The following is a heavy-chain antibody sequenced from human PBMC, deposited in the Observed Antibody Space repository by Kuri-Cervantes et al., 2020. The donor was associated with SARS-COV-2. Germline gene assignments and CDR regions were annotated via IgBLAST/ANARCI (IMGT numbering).Heavy chain of an antibody. CDR3: VVARDYYYGSGSYPSFDY. D-gene: IGHD3-10*01. Sequence: LRLSCAISGDSVSSNSAAWNWIRQSPSRGLEWLGRTYYRSKWYNDYAVSVKSRITINPDTSKNQFSLKLSSVTAADTAVYYCVVARDYYYGSGSYPSFDYWGQGTLVTVSS. CDR2: TYYRSKWYN. CDR1: GDSVSSNSAA. J-gene: IGHJ4*02. V-gene: IGHV6-1*01.